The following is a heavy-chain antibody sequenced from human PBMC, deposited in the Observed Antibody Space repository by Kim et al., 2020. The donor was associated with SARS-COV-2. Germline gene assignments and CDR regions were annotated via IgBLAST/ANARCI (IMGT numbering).Heavy chain of an antibody. Sequence: GGSLRRSCAASGFTVYNNYMNWVRQAPGKGLEWVSVIYSGGETYYADSVKGRFTIARDDSKNTLFLHMSSLRADDTALYYCAKSGMAMAGQGVAFDIWGRGTMVTVSS. CDR2: IYSGGET. CDR1: GFTVYNNY. D-gene: IGHD6-19*01. CDR3: AKSGMAMAGQGVAFDI. J-gene: IGHJ3*02. V-gene: IGHV3-53*01.